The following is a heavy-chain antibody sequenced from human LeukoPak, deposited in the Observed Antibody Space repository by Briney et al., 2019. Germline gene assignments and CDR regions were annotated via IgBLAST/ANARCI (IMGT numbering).Heavy chain of an antibody. V-gene: IGHV1-2*06. CDR1: GYTFTGYY. J-gene: IGHJ4*02. Sequence: ASVKVSCKASGYTFTGYYMHWVRQAPGQGLEWMGRINPNSGGTNYAQKFQGSVTMTRDTSISTAYMELSRLRSDDTAVYYCARDQGCSGGSCYRGEYNYWGQGTLVTVSS. CDR3: ARDQGCSGGSCYRGEYNY. D-gene: IGHD2-15*01. CDR2: INPNSGGT.